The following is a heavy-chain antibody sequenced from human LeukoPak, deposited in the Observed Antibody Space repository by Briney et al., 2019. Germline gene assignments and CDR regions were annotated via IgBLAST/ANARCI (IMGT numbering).Heavy chain of an antibody. CDR3: ARAFSAMEGVY. D-gene: IGHD5-18*01. CDR1: GGSISNNNYL. CDR2: IYYRGST. J-gene: IGHJ4*02. V-gene: IGHV4-39*07. Sequence: SETLSLTCTVSGGSISNNNYLWGWIRQPPGKGLEWIGSIYYRGSTYYNPSLKSRVTISVDKSKNQFSLKLSSVTAADTAVYYCARAFSAMEGVYWGQGTLVTVSS.